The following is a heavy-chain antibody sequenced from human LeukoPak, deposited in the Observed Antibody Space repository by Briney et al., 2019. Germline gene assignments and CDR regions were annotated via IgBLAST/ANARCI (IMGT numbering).Heavy chain of an antibody. J-gene: IGHJ4*02. V-gene: IGHV3-21*01. CDR2: ISSRSREI. CDR1: GFTFSKYN. D-gene: IGHD5-24*01. Sequence: GGSLRLSCAASGFTFSKYNMNWVRQAPGKGLEWVSSISSRSREIYYADSVKGRCTISRENAKKSLYMQMNSLRAEDTAVYYCASPGGDGYHPDYWGQGPLVTVSS. CDR3: ASPGGDGYHPDY.